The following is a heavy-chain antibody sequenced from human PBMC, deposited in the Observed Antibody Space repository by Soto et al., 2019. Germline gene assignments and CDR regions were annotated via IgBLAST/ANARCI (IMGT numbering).Heavy chain of an antibody. CDR2: ISYDGSNK. Sequence: PGGSLRLSCAASGFTFSSYAMHWVRQAPGKGLEWVAVISYDGSNKYYADSVKGRFTISRDNSRSTLYLQMDSLRVDDTVVYYCARWGWRKKTDYWGPGTLVTVSS. V-gene: IGHV3-30-3*01. D-gene: IGHD3-16*01. J-gene: IGHJ4*02. CDR3: ARWGWRKKTDY. CDR1: GFTFSSYA.